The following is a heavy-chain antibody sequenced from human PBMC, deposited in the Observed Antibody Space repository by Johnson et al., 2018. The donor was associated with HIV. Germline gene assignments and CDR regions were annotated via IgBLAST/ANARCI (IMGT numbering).Heavy chain of an antibody. V-gene: IGHV3-30*02. CDR3: AKGKKSLPDAFDI. Sequence: QVLLVESGGGVVQPGGSLRLSCAAFGFTFSSYGMHWVRQAPGKGLEWVAFIRYDGSNKYYADSVKGRFTISRDNSKNTLYLQMNSLRAEETAVYYCAKGKKSLPDAFDIWGQGTMVTVSS. CDR1: GFTFSSYG. J-gene: IGHJ3*02. CDR2: IRYDGSNK.